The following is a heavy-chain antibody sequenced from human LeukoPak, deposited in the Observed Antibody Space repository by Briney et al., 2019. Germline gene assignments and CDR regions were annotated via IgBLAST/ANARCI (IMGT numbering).Heavy chain of an antibody. Sequence: PGGSLRLSCAASGFTFSTYNMNWVRQAPGKGLEWVSAVGGTDGRTYYAAFVKGRFTIYRDNSKNTLYLQMNSLRAEDTAVYYCAKDGSYYFDYWGQGTLVTVSP. V-gene: IGHV3-23*01. CDR1: GFTFSTYN. CDR3: AKDGSYYFDY. CDR2: VGGTDGRT. J-gene: IGHJ4*02.